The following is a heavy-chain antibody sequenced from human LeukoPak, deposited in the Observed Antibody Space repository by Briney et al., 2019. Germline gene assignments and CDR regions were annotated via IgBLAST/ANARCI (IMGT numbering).Heavy chain of an antibody. CDR2: ISFDGINK. D-gene: IGHD6-19*01. CDR3: ATEFREYDSGSQYFQH. Sequence: GGSLRLSCAASGFSFSSYAVHWVRQAPGKGLEWVTLISFDGINKSYADSMKGRFTISRDNSKNTLYLQMNSLRDEDTAVYHCATEFREYDSGSQYFQHWGQGTLVTVSS. J-gene: IGHJ1*01. V-gene: IGHV3-30*04. CDR1: GFSFSSYA.